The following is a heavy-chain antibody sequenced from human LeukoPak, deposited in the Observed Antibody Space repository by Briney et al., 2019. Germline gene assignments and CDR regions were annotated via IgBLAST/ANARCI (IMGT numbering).Heavy chain of an antibody. D-gene: IGHD3-16*01. CDR3: ARVPSLFGY. Sequence: PGRSLRLSCAASGFTFSSYGMHWVRQAPGKGLEWVAVIWYGGSNKYYADSVKGRFTISRDNSKDTLFLEMNSLRPEDTAIYYCARVPSLFGYWGQGTLVTVSS. CDR2: IWYGGSNK. CDR1: GFTFSSYG. J-gene: IGHJ4*02. V-gene: IGHV3-33*08.